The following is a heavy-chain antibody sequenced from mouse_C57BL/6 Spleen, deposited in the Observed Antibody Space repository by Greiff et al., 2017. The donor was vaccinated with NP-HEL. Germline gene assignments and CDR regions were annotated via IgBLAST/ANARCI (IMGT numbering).Heavy chain of an antibody. CDR2: IYPGDGDT. Sequence: QVQLQQSGPELVKPGASVKISCKASGYAFSSSWMNWVKQRPGKGLEWIGRIYPGDGDTNYNGKFKGKATLTADKSHSTAYMQISSLTSEDSAVYVCARRSLYYGSSYDYFDYWGQGTTLTVSS. CDR3: ARRSLYYGSSYDYFDY. D-gene: IGHD1-1*01. J-gene: IGHJ2*01. V-gene: IGHV1-82*01. CDR1: GYAFSSSW.